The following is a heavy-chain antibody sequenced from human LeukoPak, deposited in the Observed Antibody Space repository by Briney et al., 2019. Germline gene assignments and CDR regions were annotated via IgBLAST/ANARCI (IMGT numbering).Heavy chain of an antibody. Sequence: ASVKVSYKASGNTFTDYYMHWVRQAPGQGLEWMGWINPNSGGTKYAQQFQGRVTMTRDTSISTAYMELSSLRSDDTAVYYCARPKHDYGDYYYGLDVWGQGTTVTVSS. D-gene: IGHD4-17*01. CDR1: GNTFTDYY. J-gene: IGHJ6*02. CDR2: INPNSGGT. CDR3: ARPKHDYGDYYYGLDV. V-gene: IGHV1-2*02.